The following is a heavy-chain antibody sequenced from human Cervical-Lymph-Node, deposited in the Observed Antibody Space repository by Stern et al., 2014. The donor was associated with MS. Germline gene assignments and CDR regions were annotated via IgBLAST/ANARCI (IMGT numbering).Heavy chain of an antibody. D-gene: IGHD3-16*01. CDR2: IHYRGST. Sequence: QVQLQESGPGLVKPSQTLSLTCTVSGGYISSTGYYWSWIRKHPVKGPEWIGYIHYRGSTYYNPSLKSRGTISLDTSKNHFSLNFSSVTAADTALYYCARSDRLWGSFDYWGQGRLVTVSS. CDR3: ARSDRLWGSFDY. CDR1: GGYISSTGYY. J-gene: IGHJ4*02. V-gene: IGHV4-31*03.